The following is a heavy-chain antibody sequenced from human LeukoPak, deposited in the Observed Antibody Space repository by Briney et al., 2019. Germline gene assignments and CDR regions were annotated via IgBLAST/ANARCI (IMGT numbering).Heavy chain of an antibody. V-gene: IGHV3-21*01. CDR3: ARDPGYNYGFDY. J-gene: IGHJ4*02. CDR2: ISSSSSYI. Sequence: GGSLRLSCAASGFTFSSYSMNWVRQAPGKGLEWVSSISSSSSYIYYADSVKGRFTIPRDNAKNSLYLQMNSLRAEDTAVYYCARDPGYNYGFDYWGQGTLVTVSS. CDR1: GFTFSSYS. D-gene: IGHD5-18*01.